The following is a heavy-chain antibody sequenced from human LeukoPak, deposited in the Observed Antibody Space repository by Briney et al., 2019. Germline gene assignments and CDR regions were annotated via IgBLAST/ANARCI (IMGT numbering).Heavy chain of an antibody. Sequence: TGGSLRLSCAASGFTFSSYWIHWVRQVAGKGLVWVSRINSDGSSIDYADSVKGRFTISRDNAKTSLYLQMNSLRAEDTAVYYCARSLWPEDYWGQGTLVTVSS. V-gene: IGHV3-74*01. CDR2: INSDGSSI. J-gene: IGHJ4*02. CDR3: ARSLWPEDY. D-gene: IGHD5-18*01. CDR1: GFTFSSYW.